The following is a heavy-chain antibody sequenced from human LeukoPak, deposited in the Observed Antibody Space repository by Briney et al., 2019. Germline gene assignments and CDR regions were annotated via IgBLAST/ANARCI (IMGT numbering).Heavy chain of an antibody. V-gene: IGHV1-2*02. CDR1: GYTFTGYY. D-gene: IGHD6-13*01. CDR2: MNPNRGDT. Sequence: GASVKVSCKASGYTFTGYYIHWMRQAPGQGLEWMGWMNPNRGDTSYAQKFQGRVTMTRDTSISTAYMELSRLRSDDTAVYYCARDRKGSSWYDYWGQGTLVTVSS. CDR3: ARDRKGSSWYDY. J-gene: IGHJ4*02.